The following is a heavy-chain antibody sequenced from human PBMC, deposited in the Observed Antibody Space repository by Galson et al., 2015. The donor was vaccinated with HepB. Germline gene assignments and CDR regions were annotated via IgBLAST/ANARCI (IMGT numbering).Heavy chain of an antibody. CDR1: GYTFTSYA. CDR2: INAGNGNT. J-gene: IGHJ4*02. CDR3: ASHFWSGYSSFDY. D-gene: IGHD3-3*02. Sequence: SVKVSCKASGYTFTSYAMHWVRQAPGQRLEWMGWINAGNGNTKYSQKFQGRVTITRDTSASTAYMELSSLRSEDTAVYYCASHFWSGYSSFDYWGQGTLVTVSS. V-gene: IGHV1-3*01.